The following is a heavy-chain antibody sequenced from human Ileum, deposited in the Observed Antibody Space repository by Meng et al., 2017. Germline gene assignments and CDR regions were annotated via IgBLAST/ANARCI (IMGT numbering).Heavy chain of an antibody. Sequence: ASVKVSCKASGYTFTAYYMHWMRQAPGQGLEWMGWINPNSGGTDYAQQFQGRVTMTRDTSISTAYLQLSNLRSDDTAVYYCATVPCIISSCSPTNWFDPWGQGTLVTSPQ. CDR1: GYTFTAYY. CDR3: ATVPCIISSCSPTNWFDP. J-gene: IGHJ5*02. V-gene: IGHV1-2*02. D-gene: IGHD3-16*01. CDR2: INPNSGGT.